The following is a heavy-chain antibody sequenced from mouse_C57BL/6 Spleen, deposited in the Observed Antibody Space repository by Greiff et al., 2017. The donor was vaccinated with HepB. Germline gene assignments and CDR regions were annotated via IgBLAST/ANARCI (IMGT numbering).Heavy chain of an antibody. Sequence: VQLVESGPELVKPGASVKISCKASGYAFSSSWMNWVKQRPGKGLEWIGRIYPGDGDTNYNGKFKGKATLTADKSSSTAYMQLSSLTSEDSAVYFCARHEAYYSNHWYFDVWGTGTTVTVSS. CDR2: IYPGDGDT. CDR3: ARHEAYYSNHWYFDV. J-gene: IGHJ1*03. V-gene: IGHV1-82*01. CDR1: GYAFSSSW. D-gene: IGHD2-5*01.